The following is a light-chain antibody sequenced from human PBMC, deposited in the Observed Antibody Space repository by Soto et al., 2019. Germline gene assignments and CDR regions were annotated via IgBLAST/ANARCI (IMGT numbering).Light chain of an antibody. Sequence: QSVLTQPASVSWSPGQSITISCTGTSSEVGSYNLVSWYQKHPGKAPKLMIYEGSKRPSGVSNRFSGSKSGNTASMTNSGLQVEDEADYYCCSYAGSSTYVFGTGTKVTVL. V-gene: IGLV2-23*01. CDR1: SSEVGSYNL. CDR2: EGS. J-gene: IGLJ1*01. CDR3: CSYAGSSTYV.